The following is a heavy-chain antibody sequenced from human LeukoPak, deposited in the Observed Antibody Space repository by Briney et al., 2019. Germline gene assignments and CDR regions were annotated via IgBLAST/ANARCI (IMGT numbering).Heavy chain of an antibody. CDR3: TRRYCSGGSCYSDY. CDR2: IRSRANSYAT. V-gene: IGHV3-73*01. D-gene: IGHD2-15*01. J-gene: IGHJ4*02. Sequence: GSLRLSCAASGFTFSDSGMHWVRQASGKGLEWVGRIRSRANSYATAYAASVRGRFTISRDDSKNTAYLQMNSLRTEDTAVYCCTRRYCSGGSCYSDYWGQGTLVTVSS. CDR1: GFTFSDSG.